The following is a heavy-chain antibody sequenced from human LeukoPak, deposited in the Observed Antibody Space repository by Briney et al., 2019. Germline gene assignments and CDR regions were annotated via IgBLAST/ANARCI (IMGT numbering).Heavy chain of an antibody. J-gene: IGHJ3*02. CDR1: GGSFSDYY. CDR3: ARILSPPALDI. V-gene: IGHV4-34*01. CDR2: INHSGST. Sequence: SETLSLTCAVYGGSFSDYYWSWIRQPPGKGLEWIGEINHSGSTNYNPSLKSRVTISVDPSKNQFSLNLSSVTAADTAVYYCARILSPPALDIWGQGTMVTVSS. D-gene: IGHD2-8*02.